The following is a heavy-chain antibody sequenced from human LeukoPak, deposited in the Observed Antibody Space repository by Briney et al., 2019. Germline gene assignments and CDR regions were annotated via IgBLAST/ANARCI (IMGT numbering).Heavy chain of an antibody. Sequence: PSGTLSRTCAVSGGSISSNNWWSWVRQPPGKGLEWIGDIYHSGSTNHNPFLKSRVTISVDKSKNQFSLKLSSVTAADTAVYYCARFGSGYYYFDSWGQGTLVTVSS. D-gene: IGHD3-22*01. CDR2: IYHSGST. J-gene: IGHJ4*02. CDR3: ARFGSGYYYFDS. V-gene: IGHV4-4*02. CDR1: GGSISSNNW.